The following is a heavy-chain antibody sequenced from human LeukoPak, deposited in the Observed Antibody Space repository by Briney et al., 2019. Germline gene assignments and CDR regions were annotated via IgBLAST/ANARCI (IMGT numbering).Heavy chain of an antibody. CDR3: AGGPLGYCSSTSCSRQYNWFDP. CDR2: INHSGST. V-gene: IGHV4-34*01. Sequence: SETLFLTCAVYGGSFSGYYWSWIRQPPGKGLEWIGEINHSGSTNYNPSLKSRVTISVDTSKNQFSLKLSSVTAADTAVYYCAGGPLGYCSSTSCSRQYNWFDPWGQGTLVTVSS. D-gene: IGHD2-2*01. CDR1: GGSFSGYY. J-gene: IGHJ5*02.